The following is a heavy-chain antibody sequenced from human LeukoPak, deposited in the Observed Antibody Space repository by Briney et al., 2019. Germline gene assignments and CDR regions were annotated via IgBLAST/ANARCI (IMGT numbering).Heavy chain of an antibody. CDR3: ARVGYSGYQLLEY. CDR2: VSSYNGNT. J-gene: IGHJ4*02. CDR1: GYTFTSFG. V-gene: IGHV1-18*01. D-gene: IGHD5-12*01. Sequence: ASVKVSCKASGYTFTSFGIAWVRQAPGQGLEWMGWVSSYNGNTGYAENLQGRVAMTTDTSTSTAYMELKSLRSDDTAVYYCARVGYSGYQLLEYWGQGTLVTVSS.